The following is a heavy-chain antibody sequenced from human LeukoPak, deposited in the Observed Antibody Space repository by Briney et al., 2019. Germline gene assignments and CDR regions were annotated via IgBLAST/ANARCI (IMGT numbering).Heavy chain of an antibody. CDR2: ISYDGSNK. Sequence: GGSLRLSCAASGFTFSSYGMHWVRPAPGKGLEWVAVISYDGSNKYYADSVKGRFTISRDNSKNTLYLQMNSLRAEDTAVYYCAKDEAADYYFDYWGQGTLVTVSS. CDR3: AKDEAADYYFDY. D-gene: IGHD6-13*01. J-gene: IGHJ4*02. CDR1: GFTFSSYG. V-gene: IGHV3-30*18.